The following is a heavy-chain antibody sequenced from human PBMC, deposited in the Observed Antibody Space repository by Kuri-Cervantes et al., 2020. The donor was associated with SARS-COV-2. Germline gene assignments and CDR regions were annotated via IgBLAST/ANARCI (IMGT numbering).Heavy chain of an antibody. V-gene: IGHV1-18*04. J-gene: IGHJ4*02. D-gene: IGHD6-13*01. CDR1: GYTFTSYY. Sequence: ASVKVSCKASGYTFTSYYMHWVRQAPGQGLGWMGWISPYNGKTHYAQNLQDRVTMTTDTATSTAYMELRNLRSDDTALYYCSAAGYSNTWSRDVDYWGQGTLVTVSS. CDR3: SAAGYSNTWSRDVDY. CDR2: ISPYNGKT.